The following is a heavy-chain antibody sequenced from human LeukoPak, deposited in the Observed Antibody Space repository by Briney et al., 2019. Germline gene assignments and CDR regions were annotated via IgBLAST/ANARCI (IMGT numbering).Heavy chain of an antibody. CDR2: ISGSGGST. V-gene: IGHV3-23*01. CDR1: GGTFSSYA. J-gene: IGHJ4*02. D-gene: IGHD1-26*01. Sequence: ASVKVSCKASGGTFSSYAMSWVRQAPGKGLEWVSAISGSGGSTYYADSVKGRFTISRDNSKNTLYLQMNSLRAEDTAVYYCAKDLGALRDYWGQGTLVTVSS. CDR3: AKDLGALRDY.